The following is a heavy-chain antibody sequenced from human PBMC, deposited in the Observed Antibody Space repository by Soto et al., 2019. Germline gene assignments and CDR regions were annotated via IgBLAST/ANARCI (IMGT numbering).Heavy chain of an antibody. CDR3: VRQGIDYLHGLVDV. CDR2: AYYTGDT. J-gene: IGHJ6*02. D-gene: IGHD4-17*01. V-gene: IGHV4-59*08. Sequence: QVQLQQSGPRLVKPSETLSLTCTVSSGPDRSHNWGWIRQPPGRGLEWIGYAYYTGDTAYNPSLRSRVTISADTSTNDISLTLSSVTAADTAVYYCVRQGIDYLHGLVDVWGQGTTVSVSS. CDR1: SGPDRSHN.